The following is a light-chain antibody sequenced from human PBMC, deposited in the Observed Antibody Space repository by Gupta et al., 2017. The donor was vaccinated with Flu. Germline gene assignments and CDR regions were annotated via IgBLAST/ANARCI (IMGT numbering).Light chain of an antibody. CDR1: QDIRNT. CDR3: LHEDNYPLT. V-gene: IGKV1-6*01. Sequence: AIQMTQSPSSLSASVGDRVTITCRASQDIRNTLGWYQQKPGKAPKLLIYTASTLQSGVPSRFSGSGSERDFTLTISSRQPEDFAAYYCLHEDNYPLTFGGGTKVEI. CDR2: TAS. J-gene: IGKJ4*01.